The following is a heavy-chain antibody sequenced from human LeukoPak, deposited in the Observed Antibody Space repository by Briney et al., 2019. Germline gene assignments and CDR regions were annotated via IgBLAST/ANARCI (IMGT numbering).Heavy chain of an antibody. D-gene: IGHD1-26*01. CDR1: GGSISSYY. CDR3: ATNAGPSGAGDVLDV. CDR2: IYYSGST. Sequence: SETLSLTCTVSGGSISSYYWSWIRQPPGKGLEWIGYIYYSGSTIYNPSLDSRVSISLDTSKKSFSLKLTFVTAADTAVYYCATNAGPSGAGDVLDVWGQGTMVTVSS. J-gene: IGHJ3*01. V-gene: IGHV4-59*01.